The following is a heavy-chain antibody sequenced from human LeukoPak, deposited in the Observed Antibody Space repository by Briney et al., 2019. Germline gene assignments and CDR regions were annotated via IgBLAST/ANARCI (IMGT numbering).Heavy chain of an antibody. J-gene: IGHJ4*02. Sequence: SETLSLTCAVYGGSFSGYYWSWIRQPPGKGLEWIGEINHSGSTNYNPSLKSRVTISVDTSKNQFSLKLSSVTAADTAIYYCAREGYYGSGSPPSLYFDYWGQGTLVTVSS. V-gene: IGHV4-34*01. CDR1: GGSFSGYY. CDR2: INHSGST. D-gene: IGHD3-10*01. CDR3: AREGYYGSGSPPSLYFDY.